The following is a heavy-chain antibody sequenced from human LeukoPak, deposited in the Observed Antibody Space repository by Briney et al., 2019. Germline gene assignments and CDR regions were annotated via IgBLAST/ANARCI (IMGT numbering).Heavy chain of an antibody. J-gene: IGHJ4*02. Sequence: GGSLRLSCAASGFTFSSYAMGWVRQAPGKGLEWVSAISGSGGSTYYADSVKGRFTISRDNSKNTLYLQMNSLRAEDTAVYYCAKGQEYYYDSSGYYDYWGQGTLVTVSS. CDR1: GFTFSSYA. CDR2: ISGSGGST. D-gene: IGHD3-22*01. CDR3: AKGQEYYYDSSGYYDY. V-gene: IGHV3-23*01.